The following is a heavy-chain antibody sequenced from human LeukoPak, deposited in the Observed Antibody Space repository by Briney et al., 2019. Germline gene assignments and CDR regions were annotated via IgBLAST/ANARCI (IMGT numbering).Heavy chain of an antibody. V-gene: IGHV3-33*01. CDR1: GFAFSHYG. CDR2: IWYDATNT. D-gene: IGHD2-15*01. J-gene: IGHJ4*02. Sequence: GRSLRLSCAASGFAFSHYGMHWVRQAPGKGLEWVAVIWYDATNTYYADSVKGRFTISRDDSESTVFLQMDSLRVEDTAIYFCAGDSQVFITPYYFDYWGQGALVTVSS. CDR3: AGDSQVFITPYYFDY.